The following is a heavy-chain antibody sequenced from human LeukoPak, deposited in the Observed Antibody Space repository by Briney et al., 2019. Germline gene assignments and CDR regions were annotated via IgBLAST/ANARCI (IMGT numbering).Heavy chain of an antibody. CDR1: GGSVSSGSYY. CDR3: ARVPGGGTAAN. J-gene: IGHJ3*01. D-gene: IGHD1-7*01. Sequence: PSETLSLTCTVSGGSVSSGSYYWSWLRQPPGKGLEWIGYIYYSGSTNYNPSLKSRVTISVDTSKNQFSLKLRSVTAADTAVYYCARVPGGGTAANWGQGTMVTVSS. V-gene: IGHV4-61*01. CDR2: IYYSGST.